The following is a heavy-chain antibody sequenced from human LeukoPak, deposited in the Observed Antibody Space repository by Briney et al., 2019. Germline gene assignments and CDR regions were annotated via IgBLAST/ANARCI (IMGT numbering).Heavy chain of an antibody. J-gene: IGHJ4*02. D-gene: IGHD2-2*01. Sequence: PGGSLRLSCASSGFTFSSYAMTWVRQAPGKGLEWVSAISGSDGSAYYAYSVRGRFTISRDNSKNTLYLQMNSLRAEDTAVYYCAKGWCSSTSCSFDYWGQGTLVTVSS. V-gene: IGHV3-23*01. CDR1: GFTFSSYA. CDR3: AKGWCSSTSCSFDY. CDR2: ISGSDGSA.